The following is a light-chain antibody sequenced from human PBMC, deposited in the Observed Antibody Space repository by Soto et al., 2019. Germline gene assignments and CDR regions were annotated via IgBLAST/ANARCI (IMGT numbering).Light chain of an antibody. J-gene: IGKJ1*01. CDR2: GAS. CDR1: QSVSSN. Sequence: ETVMTQSPATLSVSPGERATLSSRASQSVSSNLAWYQQKPGQAPRLLIYGASTRASGIPARFSGSGSGTEFTRTISSLRSEGFAVYYCQQNNNWPRTLGQGTKVEIK. CDR3: QQNNNWPRT. V-gene: IGKV3-15*01.